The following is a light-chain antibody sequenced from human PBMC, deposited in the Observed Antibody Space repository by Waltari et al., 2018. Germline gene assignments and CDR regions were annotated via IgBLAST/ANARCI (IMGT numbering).Light chain of an antibody. V-gene: IGLV4-69*01. J-gene: IGLJ3*02. Sequence: QVVLTQSPSASASLGASVNLTSTLSSGHSDYAIAWHQKQPQRGPRYLLNINTEGSHIKGDGIPDRFSGSSSGAERYLTISSLQSEDEADYYCQTWGAGFRVFGGGTKLTVL. CDR1: SGHSDYA. CDR2: INTEGSH. CDR3: QTWGAGFRV.